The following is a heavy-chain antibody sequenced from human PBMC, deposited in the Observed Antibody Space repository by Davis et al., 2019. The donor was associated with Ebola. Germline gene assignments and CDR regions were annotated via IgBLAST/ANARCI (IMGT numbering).Heavy chain of an antibody. V-gene: IGHV4-61*05. CDR2: IYYSGST. CDR3: TTGHPYYDILTGYFMTSFDY. D-gene: IGHD3-9*01. Sequence: SETLSLTCSVSGGSIGNTMYYWGWLRQSPEKGLEWIGYIYYSGSTNYNPSLKSRVTISVDTSKNQFSLKLSSVTAADTAVYYCTTGHPYYDILTGYFMTSFDYWGQGTLVTVSS. CDR1: GGSIGNTMYY. J-gene: IGHJ4*02.